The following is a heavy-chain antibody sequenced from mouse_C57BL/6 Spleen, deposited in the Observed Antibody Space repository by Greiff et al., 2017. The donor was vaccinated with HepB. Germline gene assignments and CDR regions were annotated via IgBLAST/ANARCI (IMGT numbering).Heavy chain of an antibody. CDR2: IHPSDSDT. Sequence: VQLQQPGAELVKPGASVKVSCKASGYTFTSYWMHWVKQRPGQGLEWIGRIHPSDSDTNYNQKFKGKATLTVDKSSSTAYMQLSSLTSEDSAVYYCARGDYDYPYAMDYWGQGTSVTVSS. CDR3: ARGDYDYPYAMDY. V-gene: IGHV1-74*01. D-gene: IGHD2-4*01. J-gene: IGHJ4*01. CDR1: GYTFTSYW.